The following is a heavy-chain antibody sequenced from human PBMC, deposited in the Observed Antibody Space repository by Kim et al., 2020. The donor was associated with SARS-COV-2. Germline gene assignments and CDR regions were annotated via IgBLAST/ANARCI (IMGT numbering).Heavy chain of an antibody. J-gene: IGHJ4*02. D-gene: IGHD1-26*01. V-gene: IGHV4-39*02. CDR2: MLYGSSA. CDR1: GDSITTSGHW. Sequence: SETLSLTCSVSGDSITTSGHWWGWIRQPPGKRLEWIGSMLYGSSAAYNPSHQSRATMSTDPSNNHFSLKVTSVTAADTAVYYCARPVSSGYYYDWGQGTLVTVSS. CDR3: ARPVSSGYYYD.